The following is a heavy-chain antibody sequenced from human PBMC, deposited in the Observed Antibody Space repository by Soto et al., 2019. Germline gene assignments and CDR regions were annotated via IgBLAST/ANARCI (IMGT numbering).Heavy chain of an antibody. D-gene: IGHD3-10*01. V-gene: IGHV3-33*01. CDR2: VWADGATK. Sequence: QVQLLESGGGVVQPGRSLRLSCTVSAFSFSTYGMHWVRQAPGKGLEWVAIVWADGATKYYADSVRGRFTISRDNSENSLYRQMNRQIAEDTAGYYCATGGAGPGSTFPLFEDWGQGTLVTVSS. J-gene: IGHJ4*02. CDR3: ATGGAGPGSTFPLFED. CDR1: AFSFSTYG.